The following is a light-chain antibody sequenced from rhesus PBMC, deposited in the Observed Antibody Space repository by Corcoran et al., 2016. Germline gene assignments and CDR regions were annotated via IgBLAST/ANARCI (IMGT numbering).Light chain of an antibody. J-gene: IGKJ1*01. CDR3: QQYHSAPRT. CDR2: KAS. V-gene: IGKV1-21*01. Sequence: DIQMTQSPSSLSTSVGDRVIITCRASQGISSWLAWYKQKPGKAPGLLIYKASSLQSGVPSRFSGSGSRTEFTLTISSLQPEDFATYYCQQYHSAPRTFGQGTKVEIK. CDR1: QGISSW.